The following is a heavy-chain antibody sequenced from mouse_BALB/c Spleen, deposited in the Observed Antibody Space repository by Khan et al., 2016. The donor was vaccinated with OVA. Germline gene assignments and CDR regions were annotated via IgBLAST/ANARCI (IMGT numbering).Heavy chain of an antibody. CDR3: ARAYYRYDGYYAMDY. CDR1: GFSLSRYN. J-gene: IGHJ4*01. CDR2: IWGGGGT. D-gene: IGHD2-14*01. Sequence: QVQLKESGPGLVAPSQSLSITCTVSGFSLSRYNIHWVRQPPGKGLEWLGMIWGGGGTDYNSTLKSRLSISKDTSKSKVFLKMNSLQTADTAMYYCARAYYRYDGYYAMDYWGQGTSVTVSS. V-gene: IGHV2-6-4*01.